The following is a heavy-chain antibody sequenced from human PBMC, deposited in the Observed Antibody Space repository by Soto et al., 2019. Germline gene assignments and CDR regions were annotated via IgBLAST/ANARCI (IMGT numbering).Heavy chain of an antibody. CDR1: GGTFSSYA. Sequence: SVTVSCKASGGTFSSYAIRWVRQAPGQGLEWMGGIIPIFGTANYAQKFQGRVTITADESTSTAYMELSSLRSEDTAVYYCARVGERYCSGGSCYNGMDVWGQGTTVTV. CDR2: IIPIFGTA. D-gene: IGHD2-15*01. J-gene: IGHJ6*02. V-gene: IGHV1-69*13. CDR3: ARVGERYCSGGSCYNGMDV.